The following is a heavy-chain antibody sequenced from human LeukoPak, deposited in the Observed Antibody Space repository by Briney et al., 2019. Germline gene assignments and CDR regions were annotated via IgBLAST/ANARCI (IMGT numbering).Heavy chain of an antibody. CDR1: GYSFTSYW. Sequence: GESLKISCKGSGYSFTSYWIAWVRQMPGKGLEWMGIIYPGDSDTRHSPSFQGQVTISADKSISTAYLQWSSLKASDTAIYYCARQGTPLAFDIWGQGTLVTVSS. CDR2: IYPGDSDT. CDR3: ARQGTPLAFDI. D-gene: IGHD1-1*01. V-gene: IGHV5-51*01. J-gene: IGHJ3*02.